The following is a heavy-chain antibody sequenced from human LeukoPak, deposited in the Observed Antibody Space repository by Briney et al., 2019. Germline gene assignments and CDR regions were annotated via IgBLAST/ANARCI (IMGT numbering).Heavy chain of an antibody. V-gene: IGHV3-23*01. D-gene: IGHD6-13*01. CDR2: ISGSGGST. J-gene: IGHJ6*02. CDR3: AKTPVAGTRYNYYAMDV. Sequence: GGSLRLSCAASGFTFNNYAMRWVRQAPGKGLEWVSTISGSGGSTHYADSVKGRFTISRDNSKNTLSLQMNSLRGEDTAVYYCAKTPVAGTRYNYYAMDVWGQGTTVTVSS. CDR1: GFTFNNYA.